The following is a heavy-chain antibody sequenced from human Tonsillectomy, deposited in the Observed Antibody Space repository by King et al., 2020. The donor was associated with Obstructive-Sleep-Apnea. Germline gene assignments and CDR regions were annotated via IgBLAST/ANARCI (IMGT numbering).Heavy chain of an antibody. D-gene: IGHD4-17*01. J-gene: IGHJ4*02. CDR3: ARRTVTTSADYFDY. V-gene: IGHV4-39*01. CDR1: GGSISSSSYY. Sequence: QLQESGPGLVKPSETLSLTCTVSGGSISSSSYYWGWIRQPPGKGLEWIGSIYYSGSTYYNPSLKSRVTISVDTSKIQVSLKLSSVTAADTAVYYCARRTVTTSADYFDYWGQGTLVTVSS. CDR2: IYYSGST.